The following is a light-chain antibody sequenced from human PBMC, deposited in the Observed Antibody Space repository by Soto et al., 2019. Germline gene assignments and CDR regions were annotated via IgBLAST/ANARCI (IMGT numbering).Light chain of an antibody. CDR2: LGS. CDR1: QSLLHTNGYNY. Sequence: DIVMTQSSLSLPVTPGEPASISCRSSQSLLHTNGYNYLDWYLQKSGQSPQLLIYLGSNRASEVPDRFSGNGSGTDFTLKISRVEAEDVGVYYCLQTLQTPLTFGGGTKV. V-gene: IGKV2-28*01. J-gene: IGKJ4*01. CDR3: LQTLQTPLT.